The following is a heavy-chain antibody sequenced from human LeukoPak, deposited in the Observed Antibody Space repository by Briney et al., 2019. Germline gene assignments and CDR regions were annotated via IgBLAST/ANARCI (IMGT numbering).Heavy chain of an antibody. D-gene: IGHD6-13*01. J-gene: IGHJ5*02. V-gene: IGHV4-4*07. CDR2: IYTSGST. CDR3: ARDVSSSSWYEYNWFDP. CDR1: GGSISSYY. Sequence: SETLSLTCTVSGGSISSYYWSWIRQPAGKGPEWIGRIYTSGSTNYNPSLKSRVTMSVDTSKNQFSLKLSSVTAADTAVYYCARDVSSSSWYEYNWFDPWGQGTLVTVSS.